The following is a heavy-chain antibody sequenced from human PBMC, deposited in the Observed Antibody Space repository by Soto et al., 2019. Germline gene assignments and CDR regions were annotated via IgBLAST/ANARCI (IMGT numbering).Heavy chain of an antibody. D-gene: IGHD2-8*01. V-gene: IGHV4-59*01. Sequence: PSETLSLTCTVSGGSISSYYCSWIRQPPGRGLEWIGYIYYSGSTNYNPSLKSRVTISVDTSKNQFSLKLSSVTAADTAVYYCARVGGYCTNGVCEEFDYWGQGTLVTVSS. CDR2: IYYSGST. CDR3: ARVGGYCTNGVCEEFDY. J-gene: IGHJ4*02. CDR1: GGSISSYY.